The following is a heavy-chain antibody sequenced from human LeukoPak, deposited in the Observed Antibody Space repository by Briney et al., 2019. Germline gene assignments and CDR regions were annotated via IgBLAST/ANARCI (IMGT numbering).Heavy chain of an antibody. CDR1: GFTFSSYA. CDR2: ISGSGGST. D-gene: IGHD2-15*01. V-gene: IGHV3-23*01. CDR3: AKHRVAATPLGRGGIDY. J-gene: IGHJ4*02. Sequence: PGRSLRLSCAASGFTFSSYAMSWVRQAPGKGLEWVSAISGSGGSTYYADSVKGRFTISRDNSKNTLYLQMNSLRAEDTAVYYCAKHRVAATPLGRGGIDYWGQGTLVTVSS.